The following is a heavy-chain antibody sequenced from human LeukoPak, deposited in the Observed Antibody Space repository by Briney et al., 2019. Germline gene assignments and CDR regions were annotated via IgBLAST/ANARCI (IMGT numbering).Heavy chain of an antibody. V-gene: IGHV4-4*07. CDR3: ARSNDFWSGEYYYYGMDV. Sequence: PSETLSLTRTVSGGSSSSYYWSWIRQRAGKGLEWIGRIYTSGSTNYNPSLKSRVIMSVDTSKNQFSLKLSSVTAADTAVYYCARSNDFWSGEYYYYGMDVWGQGTTVTVSS. J-gene: IGHJ6*02. CDR1: GGSSSSYY. CDR2: IYTSGST. D-gene: IGHD3-3*01.